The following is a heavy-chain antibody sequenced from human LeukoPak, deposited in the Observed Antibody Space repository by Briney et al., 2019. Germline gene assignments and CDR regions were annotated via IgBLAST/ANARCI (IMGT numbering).Heavy chain of an antibody. J-gene: IGHJ6*02. V-gene: IGHV3-11*01. Sequence: GGSLRLSCAASGFTFSDYYMSWIRQAPGKGLEWVSYISRSGSTIYYADSVKGRFTISRDNAKNSLYLQMNSLRAEDTAVYYCARGVYSSSWTYYYYGMDVWGQGTTVTVSS. CDR3: ARGVYSSSWTYYYYGMDV. CDR1: GFTFSDYY. D-gene: IGHD6-13*01. CDR2: ISRSGSTI.